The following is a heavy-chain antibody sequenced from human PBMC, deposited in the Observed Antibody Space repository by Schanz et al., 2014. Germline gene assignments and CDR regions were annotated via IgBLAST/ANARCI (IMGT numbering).Heavy chain of an antibody. CDR1: GGSISSSNYY. CDR2: IYYSGST. CDR3: ARDRGHGDLPGDI. J-gene: IGHJ3*02. Sequence: QVQLQESGPGLLKPSETLSLTCTVSGGSISSSNYYWGWIRQPPGKGLEWIESIYYSGSTYYNPSFKSRVTTSVDTSKNQFSLNLSSATAADTAVYYCARDRGHGDLPGDIWGQGTMVTVSS. V-gene: IGHV4-39*07. D-gene: IGHD4-17*01.